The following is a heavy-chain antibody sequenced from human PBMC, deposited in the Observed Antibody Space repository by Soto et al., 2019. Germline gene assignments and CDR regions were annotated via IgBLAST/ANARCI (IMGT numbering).Heavy chain of an antibody. D-gene: IGHD2-8*01. J-gene: IGHJ6*02. CDR1: GGTFSSYA. CDR2: IIPIFGTA. V-gene: IGHV1-69*13. Sequence: SLKVSCKASGGTFSSYAISWVRQAPGQGLEWMGGIIPIFGTANYAQKFQGRVTITADESTSTAYMELSSLRSEDTAVYYCARDSCTNGVCYNRYYYYGMDVWGQGTTVTVSS. CDR3: ARDSCTNGVCYNRYYYYGMDV.